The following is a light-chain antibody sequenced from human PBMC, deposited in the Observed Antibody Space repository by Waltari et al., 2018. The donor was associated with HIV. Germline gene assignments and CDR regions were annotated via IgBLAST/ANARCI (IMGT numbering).Light chain of an antibody. V-gene: IGLV2-8*01. CDR1: STNVGGYNY. CDR2: EVS. J-gene: IGLJ3*02. CDR3: SSYAGSNNLV. Sequence: QSALTQPPSASGSPGQSVTISCTGTSTNVGGYNYVSWYQPHPGKAPKLMIYEVSKRPSGVPERFSGSKSGNTASLTVSRLQAEDEADYYCSSYAGSNNLVFGGGTKLTVL.